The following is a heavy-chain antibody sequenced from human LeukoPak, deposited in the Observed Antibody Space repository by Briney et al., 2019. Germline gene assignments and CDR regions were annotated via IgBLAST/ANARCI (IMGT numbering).Heavy chain of an antibody. J-gene: IGHJ4*02. CDR2: IIPISGTA. D-gene: IGHD3-10*01. CDR1: GGTFSSHA. Sequence: SVKVSCKASGGTFSSHAIAWVRQAPGQGPEWMGGIIPISGTANYAQKFQGRVTITTDESTSTAYLELSSLASDDTAVYYCARDLYYANEGPGYWGQGTLVTVSS. CDR3: ARDLYYANEGPGY. V-gene: IGHV1-69*05.